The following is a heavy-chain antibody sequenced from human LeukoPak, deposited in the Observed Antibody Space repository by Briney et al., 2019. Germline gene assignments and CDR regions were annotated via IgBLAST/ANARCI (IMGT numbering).Heavy chain of an antibody. D-gene: IGHD3-22*01. CDR2: IYYSGST. CDR1: GGSISSSSYY. CDR3: ARGSSGYYYEA. J-gene: IGHJ4*02. Sequence: SETLSLTCTVSGGSISSSSYYWGWIRQPPGKGLEWIGSIYYSGSTYYNPSLKSRVTISVDTSKNQFSLKLSSVTAADTAMYYCARGSSGYYYEAWGQGTLVTVSS. V-gene: IGHV4-39*07.